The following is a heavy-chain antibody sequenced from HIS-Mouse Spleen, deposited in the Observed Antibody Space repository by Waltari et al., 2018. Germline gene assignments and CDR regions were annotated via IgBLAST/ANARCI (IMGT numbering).Heavy chain of an antibody. CDR1: GYTFTGYY. D-gene: IGHD1-7*01. CDR3: ARDRDWNYYFDY. Sequence: QVQLVQSGAEVKKPGASVKVSCKASGYTFTGYYMHWVRQAPGQGLEWMGGRNPNSGGRNYAQKFQGRVTMTRETSISTAYMELSRLRSDDTAVYYCARDRDWNYYFDYWGQGTLVTVSS. CDR2: RNPNSGGR. J-gene: IGHJ4*02. V-gene: IGHV1-2*02.